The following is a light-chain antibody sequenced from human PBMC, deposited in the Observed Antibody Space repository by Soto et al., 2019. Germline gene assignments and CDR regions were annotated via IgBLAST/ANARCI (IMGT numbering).Light chain of an antibody. CDR1: SSNIGSNY. V-gene: IGLV1-51*01. J-gene: IGLJ2*01. Sequence: QSVLTQPPSVSAAPGQKGTISCSGSSSNIGSNYVSWYQQLPGTAPKLVIYDNNKRPSGAPDRFSGSKSDTSATLGITGLQTGDEADYYCATWDSSLSAVVFGGGTKL. CDR2: DNN. CDR3: ATWDSSLSAVV.